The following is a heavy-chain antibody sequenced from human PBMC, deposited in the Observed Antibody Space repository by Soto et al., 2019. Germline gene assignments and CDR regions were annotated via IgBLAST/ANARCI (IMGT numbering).Heavy chain of an antibody. D-gene: IGHD6-19*01. CDR1: GFTFSSYA. CDR3: VKATVSIAVAGPYYYYGMDV. V-gene: IGHV3-64D*06. J-gene: IGHJ6*02. CDR2: ISSNGGST. Sequence: LRLSCSASGFTFSSYAMHWVRQAPGKGLEYVSAISSNGGSTYYADSVKGRFTISRDNSKNTLYLQMSSLRAEDTAVYYCVKATVSIAVAGPYYYYGMDVWGQGTTVTVSS.